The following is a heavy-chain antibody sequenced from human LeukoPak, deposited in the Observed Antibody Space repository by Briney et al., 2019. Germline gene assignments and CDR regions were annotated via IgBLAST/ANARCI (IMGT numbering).Heavy chain of an antibody. V-gene: IGHV3-74*01. CDR2: INSDGRST. D-gene: IGHD3-9*01. Sequence: PGGSLRLSCAASGFTFSSYWMHWVSQAPGKGLVGVSRINSDGRSTSYADSVRGRFTVSRGNAKNTLYLQMNSLRAEDTAVYYCAREGVLRYFDWFGDYFDYWGQGTLVTVSS. CDR3: AREGVLRYFDWFGDYFDY. J-gene: IGHJ4*02. CDR1: GFTFSSYW.